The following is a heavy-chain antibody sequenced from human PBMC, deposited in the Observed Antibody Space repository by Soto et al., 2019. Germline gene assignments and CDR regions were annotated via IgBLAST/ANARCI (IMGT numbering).Heavy chain of an antibody. CDR1: GGSFSGYY. J-gene: IGHJ4*02. D-gene: IGHD3-10*01. CDR2: INHSGST. Sequence: SETLSLTCAVYGGSFSGYYWSWIRQPPGKGLEWIGEINHSGSTNYNPSLKSRVTISVDTSKNQFSLKLSSVTAADTAVYYCARSGNTMVDYWGQGTLVTVSS. CDR3: ARSGNTMVDY. V-gene: IGHV4-34*01.